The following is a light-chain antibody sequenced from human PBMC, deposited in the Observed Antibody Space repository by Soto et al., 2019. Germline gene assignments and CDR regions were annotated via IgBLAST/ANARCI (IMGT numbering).Light chain of an antibody. Sequence: DIQVTQSPSSVSASVGDRVTITCRASQDIAGYLAWYQHKPGRTPELLIHGASRLQSGVPARFSGSRSWTDLTLTIKSLHTEDCVTYSWKQAYGIRIIIGQGTRLEIK. CDR3: KQAYGIRII. CDR2: GAS. V-gene: IGKV1D-12*01. J-gene: IGKJ5*01. CDR1: QDIAGY.